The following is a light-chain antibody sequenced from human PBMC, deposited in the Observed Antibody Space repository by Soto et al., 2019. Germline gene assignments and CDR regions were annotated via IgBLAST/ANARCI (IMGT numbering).Light chain of an antibody. Sequence: EIVMTQSPATLSVSPWERATLSCRASQSVSSNLAWYQQKPGQAPRLPIYGASTRATGIPARFSGSGSGTEFTLTISSLQSEDFAVYYCQQYNNWPLWTFGQGTKVDIK. CDR1: QSVSSN. J-gene: IGKJ1*01. V-gene: IGKV3-15*01. CDR2: GAS. CDR3: QQYNNWPLWT.